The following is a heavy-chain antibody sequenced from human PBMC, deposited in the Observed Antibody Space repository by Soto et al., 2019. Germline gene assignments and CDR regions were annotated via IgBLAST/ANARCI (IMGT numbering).Heavy chain of an antibody. D-gene: IGHD7-27*01. CDR3: ARAWGYAFDF. CDR1: GGSISNYY. V-gene: IGHV4-59*01. J-gene: IGHJ3*01. CDR2: IYYSGST. Sequence: PSETLSLTCTVSGGSISNYYWSWIRQPPGKGLEWIGYIYYSGSTNYNPSLKSRVTISVDTSKNQFSLKLSSVTAADTAVYYCARAWGYAFDFWGQGTMVTVSS.